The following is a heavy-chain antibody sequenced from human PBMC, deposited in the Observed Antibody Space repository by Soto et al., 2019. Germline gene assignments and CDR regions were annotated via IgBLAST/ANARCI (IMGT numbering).Heavy chain of an antibody. J-gene: IGHJ4*02. CDR2: ISYDGSNK. CDR1: GFTFSSYA. Sequence: GGSLRLSCAASGFTFSSYAMHWVRQAPGKGLEWVAVISYDGSNKYYADPVKGRFTISRDNSKNTQYLQMNSLRGEDTAVYYCARGPSSLTRFDYWGQGTLVTVSS. D-gene: IGHD2-2*01. CDR3: ARGPSSLTRFDY. V-gene: IGHV3-30-3*01.